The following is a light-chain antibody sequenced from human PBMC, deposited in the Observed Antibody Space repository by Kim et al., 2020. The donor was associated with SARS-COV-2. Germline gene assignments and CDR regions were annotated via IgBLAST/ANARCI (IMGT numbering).Light chain of an antibody. Sequence: GRRVTISCSGSSSNVGNNFVSWYQQLPGTAPKLLIYDNNKRPSGIPDRFSGSKSGTSATLAITGLQTGDEADYYCGSWDSSLSAAVFGTGTQLTVL. J-gene: IGLJ1*01. V-gene: IGLV1-51*01. CDR1: SSNVGNNF. CDR3: GSWDSSLSAAV. CDR2: DNN.